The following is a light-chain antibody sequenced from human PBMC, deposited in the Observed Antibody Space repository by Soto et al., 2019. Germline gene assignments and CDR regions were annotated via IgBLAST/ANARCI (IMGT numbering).Light chain of an antibody. CDR3: QQYNDYWT. J-gene: IGKJ1*01. V-gene: IGKV1-5*01. Sequence: DIQMTQSPSTLSASVGDRVVITCRASQIITTWLAWYQQKPGKAPKLLIYDASSLESGVPSMFSGSGSGTEFTLTISRLQPDDFATYYRQQYNDYWTVGQGTKVDSK. CDR2: DAS. CDR1: QIITTW.